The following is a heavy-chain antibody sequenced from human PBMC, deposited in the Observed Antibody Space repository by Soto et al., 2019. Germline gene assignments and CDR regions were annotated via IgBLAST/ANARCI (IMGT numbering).Heavy chain of an antibody. J-gene: IGHJ4*02. CDR2: ISAHNGNT. D-gene: IGHD1-1*01. CDR1: GYTFTSYG. V-gene: IGHV1-18*01. CDR3: ARGRYGDY. Sequence: QVHLVQSGAEVKKPGASVKVSCKGSGYTFTSYGITWVRQAPGQGLEWMGWISAHNGNTNYAQKVQGRVTVTRDTSTSTAYMELRSLISDDTAVYYCARGRYGDYWGQGALVTVSS.